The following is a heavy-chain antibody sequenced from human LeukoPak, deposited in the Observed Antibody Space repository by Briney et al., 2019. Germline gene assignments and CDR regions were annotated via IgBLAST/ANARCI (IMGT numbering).Heavy chain of an antibody. Sequence: ASVKVSCKASGYTFTSYGISWVRQAPGQGLEWMGWISGKDGHTQYAQKFQGRGTMTIDTSTSTAYMELRSLTSDDTAVYYCARDGELGAALGGASYFWSDTWGQGTLVTVSS. J-gene: IGHJ5*02. CDR1: GYTFTSYG. CDR2: ISGKDGHT. V-gene: IGHV1-18*04. D-gene: IGHD6-25*01. CDR3: ARDGELGAALGGASYFWSDT.